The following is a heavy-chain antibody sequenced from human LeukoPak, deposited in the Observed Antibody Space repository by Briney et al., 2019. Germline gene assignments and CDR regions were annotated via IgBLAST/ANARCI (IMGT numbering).Heavy chain of an antibody. V-gene: IGHV3-23*01. Sequence: GGSLRLSCAASGFTFSIHAMSWVRQAPGKGLEWVSGISESGSNTYYADSVKGRFTISRDNSKNTLYLQMNSLRAEDTAVYYCAKDITREYYYDSSGYHTYFDYWGQGTLVTVSS. CDR1: GFTFSIHA. D-gene: IGHD3-22*01. J-gene: IGHJ4*02. CDR3: AKDITREYYYDSSGYHTYFDY. CDR2: ISESGSNT.